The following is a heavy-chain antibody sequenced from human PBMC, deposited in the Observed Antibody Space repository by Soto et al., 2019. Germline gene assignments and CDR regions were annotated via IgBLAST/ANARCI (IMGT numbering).Heavy chain of an antibody. CDR2: TYYSGST. J-gene: IGHJ4*02. CDR1: GGSISSGDYY. CDR3: ARGDYDFWSGYYPLDY. V-gene: IGHV4-30-4*01. Sequence: SETLSLTCTVSGGSISSGDYYWSWIRQPPGKGLEWIGYTYYSGSTYYNPSLKSRVTISVDTSKNQFSLKLSSVTAAHTAVYYCARGDYDFWSGYYPLDYWGQGTLVTVSS. D-gene: IGHD3-3*01.